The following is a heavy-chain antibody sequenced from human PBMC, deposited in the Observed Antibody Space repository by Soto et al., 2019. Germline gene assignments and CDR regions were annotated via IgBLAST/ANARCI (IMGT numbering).Heavy chain of an antibody. CDR2: INHGGCS. V-gene: IGHV4-34*01. CDR1: GGSFSGYY. Sequence: SETLSLTYAVYGGSFSGYYWSWIRQPPGKGLEWIGEINHGGCSIYNPSLKSMVTILVDTSKNQCSLKLGFVPAADTAVYYCEVSGSYLLRYYYGMDVWGQGTTVTVS. J-gene: IGHJ6*02. CDR3: EVSGSYLLRYYYGMDV. D-gene: IGHD1-26*01.